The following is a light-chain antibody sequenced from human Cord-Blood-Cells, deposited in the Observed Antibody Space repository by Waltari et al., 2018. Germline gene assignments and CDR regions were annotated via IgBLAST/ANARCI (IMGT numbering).Light chain of an antibody. CDR1: SSDVGSYNL. CDR3: CSDAGSSTYV. CDR2: EVR. J-gene: IGLJ1*01. V-gene: IGLV2-23*02. Sequence: QSALTQPASVSGSPGQSITISCTGTSSDVGSYNLVSWYQQHPGKAPKLMISEVRKRPLGFSNRFSGSKSGNTASLTISGLEAEDEADYYCCSDAGSSTYVFGTGTKVTVL.